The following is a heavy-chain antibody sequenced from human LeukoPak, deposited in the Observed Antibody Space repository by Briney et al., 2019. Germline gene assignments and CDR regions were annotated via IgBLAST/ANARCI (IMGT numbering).Heavy chain of an antibody. CDR2: ISYDGSNK. CDR3: ARDLQSSGWYEALDY. Sequence: GGSLRLSCAASGFTFSRYAMHWVRQAPGKGLEWVAVISYDGSNKYYADSVKGRFTISRDNSKNTLYLQMNSLRAEDTAVYYCARDLQSSGWYEALDYWGQGTLVTVSS. V-gene: IGHV3-30-3*01. J-gene: IGHJ4*02. D-gene: IGHD6-19*01. CDR1: GFTFSRYA.